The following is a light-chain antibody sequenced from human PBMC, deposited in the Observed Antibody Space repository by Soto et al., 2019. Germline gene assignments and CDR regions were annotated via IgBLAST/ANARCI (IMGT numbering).Light chain of an antibody. V-gene: IGKV3-20*01. J-gene: IGKJ1*01. CDR3: QQYTDWPLT. CDR1: QSVTSNY. Sequence: IVLTQSPATLSVSPGERATLSCRASQSVTSNYLAWYQQKPGQAPRLLIYGVSSRATGVPDRFSGSGSGTDFTLTISRLEPEDFAVYYGQQYTDWPLTFGQGTKVEVK. CDR2: GVS.